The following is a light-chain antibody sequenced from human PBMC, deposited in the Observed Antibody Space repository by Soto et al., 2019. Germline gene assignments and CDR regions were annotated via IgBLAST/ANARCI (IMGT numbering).Light chain of an antibody. J-gene: IGLJ1*01. CDR1: SSDVGGYDY. V-gene: IGLV2-11*01. CDR3: CSYAGSYTEI. CDR2: DVN. Sequence: QSALTQPRSVSGSPGQSVTISCTGTSSDVGGYDYVSWYRQHPGKAPKLMIYDVNKRPSGVPDRFSGSKSGNAASLTISGLQAEDEADYFCCSYAGSYTEIFGAGTKVTVL.